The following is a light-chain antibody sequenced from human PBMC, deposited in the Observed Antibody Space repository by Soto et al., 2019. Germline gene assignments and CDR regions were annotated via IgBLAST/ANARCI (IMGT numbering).Light chain of an antibody. CDR1: QSVSSN. CDR2: DAA. CDR3: QRYDNWPPYT. V-gene: IGKV3-15*01. J-gene: IGKJ2*01. Sequence: EIGMTQSPATLSVSPGERATLSCRASQSVSSNLAWYQQKPGQAPRLLIYDAATRATGIPDRFSGSGSGTEFTVTSVSLQSEDLAVYFCQRYDNWPPYTFGQGTKLEIK.